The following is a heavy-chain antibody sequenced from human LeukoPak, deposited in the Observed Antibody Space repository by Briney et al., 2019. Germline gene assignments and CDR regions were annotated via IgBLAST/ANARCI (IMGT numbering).Heavy chain of an antibody. CDR3: ARLRIGWFDP. CDR1: GGSISSYY. V-gene: IGHV4-59*01. J-gene: IGHJ5*02. CDR2: IYYSGST. Sequence: SETLSLTCTVSGGSISSYYWSWTRQPPGKGLEWIGYIYYSGSTNYNPSLKSRVTISVDTSKNQFSLKLSSVTAADTAVYYCARLRIGWFDPWGQGTLVTVSS.